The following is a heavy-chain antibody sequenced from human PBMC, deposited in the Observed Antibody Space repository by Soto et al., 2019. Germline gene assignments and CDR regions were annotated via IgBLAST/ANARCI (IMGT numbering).Heavy chain of an antibody. CDR3: ARGMYYYDSRGHTFDY. V-gene: IGHV6-1*01. CDR2: TYYKSTWYY. D-gene: IGHD3-22*01. J-gene: IGHJ4*02. Sequence: SQTLSLTCAISGDSVSSNSAAWNWIRQSPSRGLEWLGRTYYKSTWYYDYAISVESRITINPDTSKNQFSLQLNSVTPEDMAVYYCARGMYYYDSRGHTFDYWGQGTLVTVSS. CDR1: GDSVSSNSAA.